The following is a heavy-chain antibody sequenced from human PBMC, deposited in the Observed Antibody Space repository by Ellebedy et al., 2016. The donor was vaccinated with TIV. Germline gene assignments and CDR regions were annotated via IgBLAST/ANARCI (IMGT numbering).Heavy chain of an antibody. D-gene: IGHD4-23*01. CDR2: IIPIFGTA. CDR3: ARDPPFPNGGNSEEGLDY. CDR1: GYTFTSYA. J-gene: IGHJ4*02. Sequence: SVKVSXXASGYTFTSYAISWVRQAPGQGLEWMGGIIPIFGTANYAQKFQGRVTITADESTSTAYMELSSLRSEDTAVYYCARDPPFPNGGNSEEGLDYWGQGTLVTVSS. V-gene: IGHV1-69*13.